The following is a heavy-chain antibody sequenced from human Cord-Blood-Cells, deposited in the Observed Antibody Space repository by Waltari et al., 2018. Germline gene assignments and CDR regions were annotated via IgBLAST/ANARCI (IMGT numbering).Heavy chain of an antibody. CDR1: GGSISSSSYY. CDR3: ARRGAIAARPVYYFDY. V-gene: IGHV4-39*01. J-gene: IGHJ4*02. D-gene: IGHD6-6*01. Sequence: QLQLQESGPGLVKPSETLSLTCTVSGGSISSSSYYWGWIRQPPGKGLEWIGSIYYSGSTYYIPSLKSRVTISVDASKNQFSLKLSSVTAADTAVYYCARRGAIAARPVYYFDYWGQGTLVTVSS. CDR2: IYYSGST.